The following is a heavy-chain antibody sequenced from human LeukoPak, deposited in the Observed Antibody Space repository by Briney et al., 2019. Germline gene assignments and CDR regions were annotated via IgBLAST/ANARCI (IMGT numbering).Heavy chain of an antibody. D-gene: IGHD5-18*01. CDR3: AKETGYGYGYMDS. CDR1: GFIFSDYA. CDR2: IGGGGGNT. Sequence: GGSLRLSCAASGFIFSDYAMSWVRQAPGKGLEWVSPIGGGGGNTYYADSVKGRFTISRDNSKNTLYLQMNSLRVEDTAIYYCAKETGYGYGYMDSWGQGTLVTVSS. V-gene: IGHV3-23*01. J-gene: IGHJ4*02.